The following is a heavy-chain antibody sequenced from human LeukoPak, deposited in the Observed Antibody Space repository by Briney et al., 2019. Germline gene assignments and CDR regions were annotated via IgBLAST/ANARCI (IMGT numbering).Heavy chain of an antibody. CDR2: IKQDGSEK. Sequence: GGSLRLSCAASGFIFSNFAMSWVRQAPGKGLEWVANIKQDGSEKYYVDSVKGRFTIYRDNAKNSLFLQMNSLSAEDTAVYYCARLGRSNSAYYYYFYMDVWGKGTTVTVSS. CDR3: ARLGRSNSAYYYYFYMDV. V-gene: IGHV3-7*01. J-gene: IGHJ6*03. CDR1: GFIFSNFA. D-gene: IGHD6-6*01.